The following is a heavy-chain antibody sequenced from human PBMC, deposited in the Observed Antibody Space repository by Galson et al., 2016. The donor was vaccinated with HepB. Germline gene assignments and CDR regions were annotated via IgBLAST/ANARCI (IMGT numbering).Heavy chain of an antibody. CDR2: VITAFGTA. V-gene: IGHV1-69*06. Sequence: SVKVSCKASGGTFSNYVISGVRQAPGQGLEWMGGVITAFGTANYAQRFQGRVTITADKSKSTAFMDLSGLTSDDTAVYYCAASPPTGIPPPRFDPWGQGTLVTVSS. J-gene: IGHJ5*02. D-gene: IGHD2-21*01. CDR1: GGTFSNYV. CDR3: AASPPTGIPPPRFDP.